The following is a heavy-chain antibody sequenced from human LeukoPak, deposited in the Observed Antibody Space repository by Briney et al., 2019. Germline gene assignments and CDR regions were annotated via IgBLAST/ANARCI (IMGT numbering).Heavy chain of an antibody. Sequence: SETLSLTCTVSGGSISSYYWSWIRQPAGKGLEWIGRIYTSGSTNYNPSLKSRVTMSVDTSKNQFSLKLSSVTAADTAVYYCARDFGTQWDPDAFDIWGQGTMVTVSS. CDR2: IYTSGST. V-gene: IGHV4-4*07. D-gene: IGHD1-26*01. CDR3: ARDFGTQWDPDAFDI. CDR1: GGSISSYY. J-gene: IGHJ3*02.